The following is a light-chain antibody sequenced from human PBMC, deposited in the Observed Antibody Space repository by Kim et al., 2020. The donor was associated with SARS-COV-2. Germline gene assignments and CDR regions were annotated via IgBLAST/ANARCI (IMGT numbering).Light chain of an antibody. CDR3: QSADSSGTYV. CDR1: ALPKQY. CDR2: KDS. J-gene: IGLJ1*01. V-gene: IGLV3-25*03. Sequence: VSPGQTARITCSGEALPKQYAYWYQQKPGQAPVLVIYKDSERPSGIPERFSGSSSGTTVTLTISGVQAEDEADYYCQSADSSGTYVFGTGTKVTVL.